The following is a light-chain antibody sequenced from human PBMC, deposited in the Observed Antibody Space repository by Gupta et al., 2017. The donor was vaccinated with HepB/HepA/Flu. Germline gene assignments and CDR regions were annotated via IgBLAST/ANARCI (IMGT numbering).Light chain of an antibody. CDR1: ALPKQY. CDR2: KDS. J-gene: IGLJ2*01. CDR3: QSADSSGTDVV. Sequence: SSALTQPPSVSVSPGQTARITCSGDALPKQYAYWYQQKPGQAPVLVIYKDSERPSGIPERFSGSSSGTTVTLTISGVQAEDEADYYCQSADSSGTDVVFGGGTKLTVL. V-gene: IGLV3-25*03.